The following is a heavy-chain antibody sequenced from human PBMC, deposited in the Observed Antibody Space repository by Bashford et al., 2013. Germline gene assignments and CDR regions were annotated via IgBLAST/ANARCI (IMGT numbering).Heavy chain of an antibody. J-gene: IGHJ4*02. CDR3: ARTFGVATRGYLDY. D-gene: IGHD3-3*01. CDR2: IRDAGTRT. V-gene: IGHV3-23*01. Sequence: VRQAPGKGLEWVSAIRDAGTRTFYADSVKGRFTISRDNLKNTVYLQMNSLRAEDTAIYYCARTFGVATRGYLDYWGQGTLVTVSS.